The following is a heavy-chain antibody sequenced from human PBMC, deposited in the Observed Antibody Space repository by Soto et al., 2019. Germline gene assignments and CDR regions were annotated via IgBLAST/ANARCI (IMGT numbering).Heavy chain of an antibody. CDR2: IDPSDSYT. V-gene: IGHV5-10-1*01. CDR1: GYSFTSYW. CDR3: ARRGSSMADY. Sequence: PGESLKISCKGSGYSFTSYWISWVRQMPGKGLEWMGRIDPSDSYTNYSPSFQGHVTISADKSINTAYLQWNSLKASDTAMYYCARRGSSMADYWGQGTLVTVSS. J-gene: IGHJ4*02. D-gene: IGHD6-13*01.